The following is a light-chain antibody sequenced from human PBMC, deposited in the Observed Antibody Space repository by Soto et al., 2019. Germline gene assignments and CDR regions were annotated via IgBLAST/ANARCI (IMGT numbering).Light chain of an antibody. Sequence: DIVMTQSPDSLAVSLGERATINCKSSQSVLYSSNNKNYLAWYQQKPGQPPRLLISWASTRESGVPDRFSGSGSGTDFTLTISGLQAEDVAVYYCHQYYSSLYTFGQGNKLEIK. CDR2: WAS. J-gene: IGKJ2*01. V-gene: IGKV4-1*01. CDR1: QSVLYSSNNKNY. CDR3: HQYYSSLYT.